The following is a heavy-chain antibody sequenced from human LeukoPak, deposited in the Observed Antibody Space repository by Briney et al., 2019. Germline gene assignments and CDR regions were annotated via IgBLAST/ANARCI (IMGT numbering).Heavy chain of an antibody. CDR1: GYSFTTYW. CDR3: ARGPLSRIDY. CDR2: IYPDDSDI. Sequence: GESLKISCKGSGYSFTTYWIGWVRQMPGKGLEWMGTIYPDDSDIRYSPSFQGQVTISVDKSIDTAYLQWGSLQASDTAMYYCARGPLSRIDYWGQGTLVTVSS. V-gene: IGHV5-51*01. J-gene: IGHJ4*02.